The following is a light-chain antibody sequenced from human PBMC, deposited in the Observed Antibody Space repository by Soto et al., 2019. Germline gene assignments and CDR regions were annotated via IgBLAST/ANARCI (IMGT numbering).Light chain of an antibody. CDR2: GAS. J-gene: IGKJ1*01. Sequence: IVLTQSPGTLSLSPGERATLSCRASQSVSSSYLAWYQQKPGQAPRLLIYGASSRTTGIPDRFSGSGSGTDFNLTISGLEREDCAVYYCQQYGSSSWTLGQGTKV. V-gene: IGKV3-20*01. CDR3: QQYGSSSWT. CDR1: QSVSSSY.